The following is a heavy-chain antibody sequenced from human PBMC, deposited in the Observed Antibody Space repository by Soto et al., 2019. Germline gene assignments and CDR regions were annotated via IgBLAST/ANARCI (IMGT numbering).Heavy chain of an antibody. D-gene: IGHD3-3*01. V-gene: IGHV4-34*01. Sequence: PSETLSLTCAVYGGSFSGYYWSWIRQPPGKGLEWIGEINHSGSTNYNPSLKSRVTISVDTSKNQFSLKLSSVTAADTAVYYCARSRPTFSIFWMVTKNKCFRPWGQGTLVTVSS. CDR3: ARSRPTFSIFWMVTKNKCFRP. J-gene: IGHJ5*02. CDR2: INHSGST. CDR1: GGSFSGYY.